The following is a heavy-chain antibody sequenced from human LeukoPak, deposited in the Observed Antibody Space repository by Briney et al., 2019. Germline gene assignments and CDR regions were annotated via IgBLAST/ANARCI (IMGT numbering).Heavy chain of an antibody. CDR2: INHSGST. CDR1: GGSISSYY. D-gene: IGHD3-10*02. J-gene: IGHJ3*02. CDR3: ASPMSNAFDI. Sequence: SETLSLTCTVSGGSISSYYWSWIRQPPGKGLEWIGEINHSGSTNYNPSLKSRVTISVDTSKNQFSLKLSSVTAADTAVYYCASPMSNAFDIWGQGTMVTVSS. V-gene: IGHV4-34*01.